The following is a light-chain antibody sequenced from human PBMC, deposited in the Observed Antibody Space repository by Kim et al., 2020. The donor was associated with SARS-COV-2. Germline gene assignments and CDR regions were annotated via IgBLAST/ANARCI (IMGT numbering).Light chain of an antibody. CDR2: GAS. Sequence: LGNEFPTPCRPSRDFGNDLGWYRRNPGRALKRLIYGASNLQSGVPSRFSGSGSGTKFTLTFNSLQPEDFATYFCLQHNTYPIPFAQGTRLELN. J-gene: IGKJ5*01. CDR3: LQHNTYPIP. CDR1: RDFGND. V-gene: IGKV1-17*01.